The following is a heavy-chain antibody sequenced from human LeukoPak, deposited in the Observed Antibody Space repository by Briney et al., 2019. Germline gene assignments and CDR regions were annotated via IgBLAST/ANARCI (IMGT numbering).Heavy chain of an antibody. CDR3: AIRTSRGVSGSSYFDS. CDR1: VYTFSSYD. D-gene: IGHD3-10*01. J-gene: IGHJ4*02. V-gene: IGHV1-8*01. Sequence: ASVKVSCKASVYTFSSYDINWVRQAAGQGPEWMGWMNPNSGNTAYAQNFQGRVIMTRNTSISTAYMELSSLRFEDTAVFYCAIRTSRGVSGSSYFDSWGQGTLVTVSS. CDR2: MNPNSGNT.